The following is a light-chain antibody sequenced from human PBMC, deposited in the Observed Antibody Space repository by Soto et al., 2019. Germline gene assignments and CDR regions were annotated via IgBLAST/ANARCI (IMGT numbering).Light chain of an antibody. CDR2: AAS. Sequence: VLSQSPGTLSLSPGDRATLSCRASQTISSTYLAWYQQKPGQAPRLLIYAASTRATGIPDRFSGSGSGTDFTLTIGRLEPEDFAVYYCQQYGSSPKTFGQGTKVDIK. V-gene: IGKV3-20*01. CDR1: QTISSTY. J-gene: IGKJ1*01. CDR3: QQYGSSPKT.